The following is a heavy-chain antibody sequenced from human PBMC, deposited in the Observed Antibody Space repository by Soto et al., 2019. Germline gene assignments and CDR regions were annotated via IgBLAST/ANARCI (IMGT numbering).Heavy chain of an antibody. CDR2: IKQDGSEK. D-gene: IGHD3-9*01. CDR3: ARERGRLRYFDWRFNYMDV. J-gene: IGHJ6*03. CDR1: GFTFSSYW. Sequence: PGGSLRLSCAASGFTFSSYWMSWVRQVPGKGLEWVANIKQDGSEKYYVDSVKGRFTISRDNAKNSLYLQMNSLRAEDTAVYYCARERGRLRYFDWRFNYMDVWGKGTTVTVSS. V-gene: IGHV3-7*01.